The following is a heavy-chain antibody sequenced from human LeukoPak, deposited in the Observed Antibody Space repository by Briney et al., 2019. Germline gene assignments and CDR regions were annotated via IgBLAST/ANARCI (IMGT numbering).Heavy chain of an antibody. CDR1: GFTFSSYS. V-gene: IGHV3-48*01. D-gene: IGHD1-26*01. CDR3: AREGALGANDY. J-gene: IGHJ4*02. Sequence: GGSLRLSCAASGFTFSSYSMNWVRQAPGKGLEWVSYISSSSTIYYADSVKGRFTISRDNAKNSLYLQMNSLRAEDTAVYYCAREGALGANDYWGQGTLVTVSS. CDR2: ISSSSTI.